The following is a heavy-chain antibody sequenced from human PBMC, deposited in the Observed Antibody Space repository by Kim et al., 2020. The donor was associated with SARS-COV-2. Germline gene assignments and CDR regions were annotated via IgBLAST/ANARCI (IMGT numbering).Heavy chain of an antibody. CDR2: ISYDGSNK. D-gene: IGHD6-13*01. Sequence: GGSLRLSCAASGFTFSSYGMHWVRQAPGKGLEWVAVISYDGSNKYYADSVKGRFTISRDNSKNTLYLQMNSLRAEDTAAYYCARDSSKAWWGAAAAWGQ. V-gene: IGHV3-33*05. J-gene: IGHJ5*02. CDR3: ARDSSKAWWGAAAA. CDR1: GFTFSSYG.